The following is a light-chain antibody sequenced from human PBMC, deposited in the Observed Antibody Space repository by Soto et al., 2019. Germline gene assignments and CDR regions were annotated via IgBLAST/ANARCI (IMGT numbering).Light chain of an antibody. J-gene: IGLJ2*01. CDR2: SNN. V-gene: IGLV1-44*01. Sequence: QSVLTQAPSASGIPGQRVTISCSGSTSNIGRYGVDWYQHLPGTAPKLLIYSNNERPSGVPDRFSGSQSGTSASLAISGLQSEHEADYYCAAWDDSLIGPVFGGGTKLTVL. CDR3: AAWDDSLIGPV. CDR1: TSNIGRYG.